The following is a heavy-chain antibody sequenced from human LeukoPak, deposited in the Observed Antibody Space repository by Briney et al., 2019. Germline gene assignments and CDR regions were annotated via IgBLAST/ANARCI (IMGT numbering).Heavy chain of an antibody. CDR3: ARVTYSSGWYYFDY. CDR2: ISAYNGNT. D-gene: IGHD6-19*01. CDR1: GYTFTSYG. Sequence: ASXXVSCKASGYTFTSYGISWVGQAPGQGLEWMGWISAYNGNTNYAQKLQGRVTMTTDTSTSTAYMELRSLRSDDTAVYYCARVTYSSGWYYFDYWGQGTLVTVSS. J-gene: IGHJ4*02. V-gene: IGHV1-18*01.